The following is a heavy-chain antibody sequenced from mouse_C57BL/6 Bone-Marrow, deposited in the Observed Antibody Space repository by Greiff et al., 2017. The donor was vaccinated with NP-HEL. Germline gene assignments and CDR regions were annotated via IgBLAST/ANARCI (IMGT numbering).Heavy chain of an antibody. CDR1: GYTFTSYW. J-gene: IGHJ1*03. V-gene: IGHV1-69*01. CDR2: IDPSDSYT. Sequence: VQLQQPGAELVMPGASVKLCCKASGYTFTSYWMHWVKQRPGQGLEWIGEIDPSDSYTNYNQKFKGKSTLTVDKSSSTAYMQLSSLTSEDSAVYYCARSRKTGTDVWGTGTTVTVSS. CDR3: ARSRKTGTDV. D-gene: IGHD4-1*01.